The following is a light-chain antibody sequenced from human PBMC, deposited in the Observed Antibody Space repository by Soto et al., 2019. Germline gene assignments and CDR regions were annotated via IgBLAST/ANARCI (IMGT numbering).Light chain of an antibody. CDR2: EVS. CDR1: SGGVGNYDL. V-gene: IGLV2-23*02. Sequence: QSALTQPASVSGSPGQSITISCTGTSGGVGNYDLVSWYQQHPGKAPKFIIYEVSKRPSGASNRFSGSKSGNTASLTISGLQAEDEAVYYCCSYAGSITSVVFGGGTKLTVL. CDR3: CSYAGSITSVV. J-gene: IGLJ3*02.